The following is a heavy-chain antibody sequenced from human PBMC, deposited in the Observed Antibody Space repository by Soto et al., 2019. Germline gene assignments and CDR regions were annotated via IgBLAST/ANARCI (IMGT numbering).Heavy chain of an antibody. Sequence: SETLSLTCAVCGGSFSSYYWGWIRQPPGKGLEWIGGINQSGSTNYNPALKSRVTISVDTSKNQFSLKLSSWTAADTAVYYCPRGILRFGYYYYGMDVWGQGSTVSVSS. CDR3: PRGILRFGYYYYGMDV. D-gene: IGHD3-10*01. CDR1: GGSFSSYY. V-gene: IGHV4-34*01. CDR2: INQSGST. J-gene: IGHJ6*01.